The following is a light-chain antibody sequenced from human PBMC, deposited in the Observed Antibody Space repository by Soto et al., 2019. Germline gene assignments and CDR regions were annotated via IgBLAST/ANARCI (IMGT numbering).Light chain of an antibody. CDR2: DAS. V-gene: IGKV1-5*01. Sequence: DIQMTQSPSTLSASVGDRVTITCRASQSISTYLAWYQQKPGKAPKLLIYDASGLDSGVPSMFRGSGSGTAFTLPISSLQPDDFVTYYCQQYNSSPYTFGQGTKLEI. CDR1: QSISTY. CDR3: QQYNSSPYT. J-gene: IGKJ2*01.